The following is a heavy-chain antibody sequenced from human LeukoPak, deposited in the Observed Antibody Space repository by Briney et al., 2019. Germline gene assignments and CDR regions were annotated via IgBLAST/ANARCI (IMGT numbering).Heavy chain of an antibody. CDR1: GYTFTSYG. D-gene: IGHD1-26*01. V-gene: IGHV1-18*01. Sequence: GASVKVSCKASGYTFTSYGISWVRQAPGQGLEWMGWISAYNGNTNYAQKLQGRVTMTTDTSTSTAYMELRSLRSDDTAVYYRARDEYSGSHGKGFDPWGQGTLVTVSS. J-gene: IGHJ5*02. CDR3: ARDEYSGSHGKGFDP. CDR2: ISAYNGNT.